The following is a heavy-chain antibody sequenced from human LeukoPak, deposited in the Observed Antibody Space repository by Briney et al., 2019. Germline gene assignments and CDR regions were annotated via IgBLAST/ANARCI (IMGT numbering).Heavy chain of an antibody. CDR2: ISSGSSYI. V-gene: IGHV3-21*01. D-gene: IGHD6-19*01. Sequence: PGGSLRLSCAVSGFTFSSYSMNWVRQAPGKGLEWVSFISSGSSYIYYADSLKGRFTISRDNSKNSLYLQMNSLRAEDTAVYYCARGAPHSGWTGDGDYFDYWGQGTLVTVSS. CDR3: ARGAPHSGWTGDGDYFDY. CDR1: GFTFSSYS. J-gene: IGHJ4*02.